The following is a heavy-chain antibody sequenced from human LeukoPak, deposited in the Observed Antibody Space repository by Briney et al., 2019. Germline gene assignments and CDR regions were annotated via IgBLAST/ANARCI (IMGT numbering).Heavy chain of an antibody. CDR2: IHSKSGGT. Sequence: GASVKVSCKASGYTFTGYYIHWVRQAPGQGLEWMGRIHSKSGGTNYAQKFQDRVTMTRDTSISTAYMELSRLISDDTAVYYCAREISGSYYYWGQGTLVTVSS. CDR1: GYTFTGYY. CDR3: AREISGSYYY. V-gene: IGHV1-2*02. D-gene: IGHD1-26*01. J-gene: IGHJ4*02.